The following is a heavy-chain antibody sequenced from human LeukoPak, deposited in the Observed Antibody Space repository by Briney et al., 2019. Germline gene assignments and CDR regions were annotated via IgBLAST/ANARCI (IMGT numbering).Heavy chain of an antibody. J-gene: IGHJ5*02. Sequence: SGTLSLTCAVSGGSINTNTWWSWVRQPPGEGLEWIGEIYHSGSTNYNPSLKSRVTMSVDKTNNQFSLKVTSVTAADTAVYYCARIYRPLQGDWFDPWGQGILVIVSS. D-gene: IGHD3-16*02. CDR3: ARIYRPLQGDWFDP. CDR1: GGSINTNTW. V-gene: IGHV4-4*02. CDR2: IYHSGST.